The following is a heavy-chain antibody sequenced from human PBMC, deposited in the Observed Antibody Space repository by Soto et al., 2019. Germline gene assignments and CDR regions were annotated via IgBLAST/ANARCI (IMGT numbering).Heavy chain of an antibody. Sequence: ASVKVSCKASGYTFTSYGISWVRQAPGQGLEWMGWISAYNGNTNYAQKLQGRVTITADKTTNTAYMELRSLRSEDTAVYYCARDLDCGVSSYQSDYWGQGTLVTVSS. J-gene: IGHJ4*02. V-gene: IGHV1-18*01. CDR1: GYTFTSYG. D-gene: IGHD2-21*01. CDR3: ARDLDCGVSSYQSDY. CDR2: ISAYNGNT.